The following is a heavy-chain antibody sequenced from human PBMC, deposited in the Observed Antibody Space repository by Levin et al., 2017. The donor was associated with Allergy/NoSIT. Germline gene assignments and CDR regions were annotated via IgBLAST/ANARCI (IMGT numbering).Heavy chain of an antibody. CDR1: GGSISSNDYN. J-gene: IGHJ4*02. CDR3: ATFDFWSGYYLF. V-gene: IGHV4-39*01. Sequence: SETLSLTCTVSGGSISSNDYNWGWIRQPPGKGLEFIGNIHYSGSTDYNPSLKSRVTISVDTSRNLVSLRVSSVTAADTAVYYCATFDFWSGYYLFWGQGTLVTVSS. CDR2: IHYSGST. D-gene: IGHD3-3*01.